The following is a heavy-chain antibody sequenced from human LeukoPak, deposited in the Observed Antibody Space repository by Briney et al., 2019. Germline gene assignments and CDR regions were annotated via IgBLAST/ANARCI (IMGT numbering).Heavy chain of an antibody. CDR1: GFTFSTYE. V-gene: IGHV3-48*03. J-gene: IGHJ4*02. D-gene: IGHD4/OR15-4a*01. CDR2: ISSSGTVI. CDR3: AREPTIPYFDY. Sequence: GGSLRLSCAASGFTFSTYEMNSVRQAPGKGLEWVSYISSSGTVIYYADSVKGRFTISRDNAKKSLYLQMNSLRAEDTAVYYCAREPTIPYFDYWGQGTLVTVPS.